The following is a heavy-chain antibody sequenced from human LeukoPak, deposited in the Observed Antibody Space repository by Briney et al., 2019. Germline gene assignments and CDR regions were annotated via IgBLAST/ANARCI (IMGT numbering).Heavy chain of an antibody. CDR1: GFNFSSYA. CDR2: ISGSGGST. V-gene: IGHV3-23*01. D-gene: IGHD3-10*01. CDR3: ARRRGLPFGMDV. Sequence: GGSLRLSCAASGFNFSSYAMSWVRQGPGKGLEWVSAISGSGGSTYYADSVKGRFTISRDNAKNSLYLQMNSLRAEDTAVYYCARRRGLPFGMDVWGQGTTVTVSS. J-gene: IGHJ6*02.